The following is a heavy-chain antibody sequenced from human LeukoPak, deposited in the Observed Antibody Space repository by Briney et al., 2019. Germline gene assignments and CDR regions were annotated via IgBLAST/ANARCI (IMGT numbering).Heavy chain of an antibody. CDR2: IYYSGST. Sequence: SETLSLTCTVSGGSISSYYWSWIRQPPGKGLEWIGYIYYSGSTNYSPSLKSRVTISVDTSKNQFSLKLSSVTAADTAVYYCARAIAARHSYWYFDLWGRGTLVTVSS. D-gene: IGHD6-6*01. CDR3: ARAIAARHSYWYFDL. V-gene: IGHV4-59*01. J-gene: IGHJ2*01. CDR1: GGSISSYY.